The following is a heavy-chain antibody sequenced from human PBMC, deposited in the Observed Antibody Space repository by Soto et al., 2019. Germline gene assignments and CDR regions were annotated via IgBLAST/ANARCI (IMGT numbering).Heavy chain of an antibody. D-gene: IGHD2-2*01. Sequence: GGSLRLSCAASGFTFSSYWMHWVRQAPGKGLVWVSRINSDGSSTSYVDSVKGRFTISRDNAKNTLYLQMNSLRAEDTAVYYCALGYCSSTSCYAYFQHWGQGTLVTVSS. CDR1: GFTFSSYW. CDR2: INSDGSST. V-gene: IGHV3-74*01. J-gene: IGHJ1*01. CDR3: ALGYCSSTSCYAYFQH.